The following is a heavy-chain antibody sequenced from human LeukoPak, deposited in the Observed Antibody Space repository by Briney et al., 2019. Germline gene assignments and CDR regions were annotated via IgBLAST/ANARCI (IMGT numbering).Heavy chain of an antibody. Sequence: SQTLSLTCAVSGGSISSGGYSWGWIRQPPGKGLEWIGSIYYSGSIYYNPSLKSRVTISVDTSKNQFSLKLSSVTAADTAVYYCATSTSYDYVWGSYRPEFDYWGQGTLVTVSS. J-gene: IGHJ4*02. CDR2: IYYSGSI. D-gene: IGHD3-16*02. CDR1: GGSISSGGYS. V-gene: IGHV4-30-2*03. CDR3: ATSTSYDYVWGSYRPEFDY.